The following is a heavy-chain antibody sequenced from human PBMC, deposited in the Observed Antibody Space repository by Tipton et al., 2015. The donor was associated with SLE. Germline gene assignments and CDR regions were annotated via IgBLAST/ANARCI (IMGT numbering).Heavy chain of an antibody. V-gene: IGHV4-59*11. Sequence: TLSLTCTVSDGSISRHYWNWIRQTPGKGLEWIGNIYHRGSTKYNPSLKSRVTISVDKSQNQFSLKLSSVITTDTAVYYCARQDEYSISPTPFDFWGQGAMVIVSS. CDR1: DGSISRHY. CDR3: ARQDEYSISPTPFDF. D-gene: IGHD6-6*01. J-gene: IGHJ3*01. CDR2: IYHRGST.